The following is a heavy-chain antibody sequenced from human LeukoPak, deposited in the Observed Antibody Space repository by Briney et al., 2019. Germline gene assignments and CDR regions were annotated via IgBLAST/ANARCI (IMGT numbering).Heavy chain of an antibody. CDR1: GGSISSGSYY. Sequence: SETLSLTCTVSGGSISSGSYYWSWIRQPAGKGLEWIGRIYTSGSTNYNPSLKSRVTISVDTSKNQFSLKLTSVTAADTAVYCCARDDSGSLTFDYWGQGTLVTVSS. J-gene: IGHJ4*02. D-gene: IGHD1-26*01. V-gene: IGHV4-61*02. CDR3: ARDDSGSLTFDY. CDR2: IYTSGST.